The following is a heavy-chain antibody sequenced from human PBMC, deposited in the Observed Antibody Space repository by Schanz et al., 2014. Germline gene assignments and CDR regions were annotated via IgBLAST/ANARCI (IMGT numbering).Heavy chain of an antibody. CDR2: ISSRSSHI. CDR1: GFTASSHS. CDR3: AKDGPGGSGSYSADGGMDV. D-gene: IGHD3-10*01. J-gene: IGHJ6*02. Sequence: EVQLVESGGGLVKPGGSLRLSCGVSGFTASSHSMNWVRQAPGKGLEWVSSISSRSSHIYYADSVKGRFTVSRDNAKNSVYLQMNSLRAEDTAVYYCAKDGPGGSGSYSADGGMDVWGQGTTVTVSS. V-gene: IGHV3-21*02.